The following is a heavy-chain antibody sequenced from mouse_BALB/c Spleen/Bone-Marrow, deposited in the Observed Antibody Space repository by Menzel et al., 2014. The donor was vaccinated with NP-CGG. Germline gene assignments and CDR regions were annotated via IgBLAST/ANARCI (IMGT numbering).Heavy chain of an antibody. Sequence: QVQLQQSGAELVRPGASVTLSCKASGYTFTDYEMHWVKQTPVHGLEWIGAIDPETGGTAYNQKFKGKATLTSDKSSSTAYMELSSLTSEDSADYYCARSLYGYDWYFDVWGAGATVTVSS. CDR1: GYTFTDYE. CDR2: IDPETGGT. J-gene: IGHJ1*01. D-gene: IGHD2-2*01. CDR3: ARSLYGYDWYFDV. V-gene: IGHV1-15*01.